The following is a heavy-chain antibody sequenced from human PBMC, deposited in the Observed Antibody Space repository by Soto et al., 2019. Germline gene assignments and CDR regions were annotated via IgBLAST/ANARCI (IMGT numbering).Heavy chain of an antibody. CDR1: GYTFTSYG. D-gene: IGHD3-22*01. J-gene: IGHJ4*02. CDR3: AKGMYYYDSSGYRLFDY. V-gene: IGHV1-3*01. CDR2: INAANGDT. Sequence: ASVKVSCKASGYTFTSYGIHWVRQAPGQRLEWMGWINAANGDTKYSPKFQGRVTITRDTSASTAYMELNSLRAEDTAVYFCAKGMYYYDSSGYRLFDYWGQGTLVTVSS.